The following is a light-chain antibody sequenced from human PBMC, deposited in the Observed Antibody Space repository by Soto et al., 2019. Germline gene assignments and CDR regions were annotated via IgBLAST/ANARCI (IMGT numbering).Light chain of an antibody. Sequence: EVVLTQSPGTLSLSPGDRATLSCRASRSVDSNSLAWYQRKHGQAPRLLLYRASNRTTGIPDRFSGRGPGTDVAVTISRLEDEDYEVYYCQQYASSPLFTFGGGKKVEI. CDR3: QQYASSPLFT. CDR2: RAS. J-gene: IGKJ4*01. CDR1: RSVDSNS. V-gene: IGKV3-20*01.